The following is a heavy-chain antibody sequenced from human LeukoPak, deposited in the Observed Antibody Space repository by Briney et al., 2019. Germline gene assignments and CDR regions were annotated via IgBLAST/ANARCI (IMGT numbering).Heavy chain of an antibody. J-gene: IGHJ4*02. V-gene: IGHV3-23*01. D-gene: IGHD3-3*01. CDR1: GFTFSSYA. CDR3: ATCITIFGVVDY. CDR2: ISGSGGST. Sequence: GGSLRLSCAASGFTFSSYAMSWVRQAPGKGLEWVSAISGSGGSTYYADSVKGRFTISRDSSKNTLYLQMNSLRAEDTAVYYCATCITIFGVVDYWGQGTLVTVSS.